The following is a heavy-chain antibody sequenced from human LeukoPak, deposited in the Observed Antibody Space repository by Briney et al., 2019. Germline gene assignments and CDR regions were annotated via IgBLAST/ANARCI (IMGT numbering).Heavy chain of an antibody. V-gene: IGHV4-39*01. CDR1: GGSISSSSYY. Sequence: SETLSLTCTVSGGSISSSSYYWGWIRQPPGKGLEWIGSIYYSGSTYYNPSLKSRVTISVDTSKNQFSLKLSSVTAADTAVYYCARPRASSSWYDPFDYWGQGTLVTVSS. CDR3: ARPRASSSWYDPFDY. J-gene: IGHJ4*02. D-gene: IGHD6-13*01. CDR2: IYYSGST.